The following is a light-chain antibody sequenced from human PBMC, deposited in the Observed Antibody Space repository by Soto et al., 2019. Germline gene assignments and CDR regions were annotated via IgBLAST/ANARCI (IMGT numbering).Light chain of an antibody. J-gene: IGKJ4*01. V-gene: IGKV1-33*01. Sequence: DITLTQSPSSLSASVGDRVSITCQASQDVINYLNWYQQKPGKAPKLLTSDASNLETGVPSRFTGSRSGTHFTLTITNLQPEDFATYFCQQYDDLPLTFGGGTHVETK. CDR3: QQYDDLPLT. CDR1: QDVINY. CDR2: DAS.